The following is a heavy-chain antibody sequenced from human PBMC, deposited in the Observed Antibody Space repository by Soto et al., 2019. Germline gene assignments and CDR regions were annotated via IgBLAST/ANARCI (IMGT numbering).Heavy chain of an antibody. J-gene: IGHJ5*02. D-gene: IGHD7-27*01. CDR1: GFTFTTYD. Sequence: PGGSLRLSCAASGFTFTTYDMNWVRQAPGKGLEWVSSITTTSRYIYYADSVRGRFAISRDNAKNSLFLQMDSLRAADTAVYYCVRWGPPPLLGHTGFAPGGRETRVTFAS. V-gene: IGHV3-21*03. CDR2: ITTTSRYI. CDR3: VRWGPPPLLGHTGFAP.